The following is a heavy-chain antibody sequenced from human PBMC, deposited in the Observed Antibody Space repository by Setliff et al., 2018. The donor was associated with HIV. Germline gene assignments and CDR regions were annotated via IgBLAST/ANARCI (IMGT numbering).Heavy chain of an antibody. CDR3: ARLPDINSWPFDY. Sequence: KTSETLSLTCVVYGGSFGGYYWSWIRQPPGKGLEWIGEINHHKHTNYNPSLKSRVTMSVDSSKNQFSLSLSSVTAADTAVYYCARLPDINSWPFDYWARGTLVTVSS. CDR2: INHHKHT. J-gene: IGHJ4*02. D-gene: IGHD6-13*01. V-gene: IGHV4-34*01. CDR1: GGSFGGYY.